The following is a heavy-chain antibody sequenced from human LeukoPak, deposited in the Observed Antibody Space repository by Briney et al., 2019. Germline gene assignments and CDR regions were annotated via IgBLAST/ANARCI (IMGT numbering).Heavy chain of an antibody. CDR1: GGSIRSSSYY. CDR2: MYYSGSA. V-gene: IGHV4-39*01. J-gene: IGHJ4*02. D-gene: IGHD4-23*01. Sequence: SETLSLTCTLSGGSIRSSSYYWGWIRQPPGKGLEWIGSMYYSGSAYYSPSLKSRVSISLNTSRNQFSLRLSSVTAADTAVYYCASARNYGGRFDYWGQGTLVTFSS. CDR3: ASARNYGGRFDY.